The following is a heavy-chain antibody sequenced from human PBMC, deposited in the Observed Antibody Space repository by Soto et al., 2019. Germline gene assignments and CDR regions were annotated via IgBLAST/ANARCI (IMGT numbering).Heavy chain of an antibody. CDR2: ISWNSGSI. D-gene: IGHD2-15*01. CDR1: GFTFDDYA. V-gene: IGHV3-9*01. Sequence: EVQLVESGGGLVQPGRSLRLSCAASGFTFDDYAMHWVRQAPGKGLEWVSGISWNSGSIGYADCVKGRFTISRDNAKNSQYLQMNSLRAEDTALYYCAKGSGLLEYYYYYYMDVWGKGTTVTVS. J-gene: IGHJ6*03. CDR3: AKGSGLLEYYYYYYMDV.